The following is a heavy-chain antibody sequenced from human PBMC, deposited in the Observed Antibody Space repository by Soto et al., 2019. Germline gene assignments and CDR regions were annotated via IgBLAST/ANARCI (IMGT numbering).Heavy chain of an antibody. V-gene: IGHV5-51*01. CDR2: IYPGDSDT. CDR1: GYRFTSYW. D-gene: IGHD3-10*01. J-gene: IGHJ6*02. Sequence: PGESLKISCKGSGYRFTSYWISWVRQMPGKGLEWMGIIYPGDSDTRYSPSFQGQVTISVDKSTSTAYLQWSSLKASDTAIYYCARPQVLGSRYTGADVWGQGTTVTVSS. CDR3: ARPQVLGSRYTGADV.